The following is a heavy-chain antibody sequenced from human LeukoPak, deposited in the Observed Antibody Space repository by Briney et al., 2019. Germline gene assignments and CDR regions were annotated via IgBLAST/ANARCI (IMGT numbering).Heavy chain of an antibody. Sequence: PGGSLRLSCAASGFTFSSYAMHWVRQAPGKGLEWVAVISYDGSNKYYADSVKGRFTISRDNSKNTLYLQMNSLRAEDTAVYCCARVPRIVVDTTTTYWGQGTLVTVSS. CDR1: GFTFSSYA. V-gene: IGHV3-30-3*01. CDR3: ARVPRIVVDTTTTY. D-gene: IGHD3-22*01. CDR2: ISYDGSNK. J-gene: IGHJ4*02.